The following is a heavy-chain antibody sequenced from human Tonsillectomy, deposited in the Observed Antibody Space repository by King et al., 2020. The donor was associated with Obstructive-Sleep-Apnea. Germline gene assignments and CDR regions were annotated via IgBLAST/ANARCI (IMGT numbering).Heavy chain of an antibody. CDR1: GFTFSSYS. Sequence: VQLVESGGGLVKPGGSLRLSCAASGFTFSSYSMNWVRQAPGKGLEWVSSISSSSSYIYYADSVKGRFTISRDNAKNSLYLQMNSLRAEDTAVYYCAGDPLYCSSTSCYGVGWFDPWGQGTLVTVSS. CDR2: ISSSSSYI. J-gene: IGHJ5*02. CDR3: AGDPLYCSSTSCYGVGWFDP. D-gene: IGHD2-2*01. V-gene: IGHV3-21*01.